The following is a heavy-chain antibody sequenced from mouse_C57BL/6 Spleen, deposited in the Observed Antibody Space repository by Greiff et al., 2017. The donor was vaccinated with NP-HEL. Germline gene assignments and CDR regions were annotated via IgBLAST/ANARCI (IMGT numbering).Heavy chain of an antibody. CDR3: ARYTPAYAMDY. CDR1: GYTFTDYY. J-gene: IGHJ4*01. V-gene: IGHV1-76*01. CDR2: IYPGSGNT. D-gene: IGHD5-1-1*01. Sequence: QVQLKESGAELVRPGASVKLSCKASGYTFTDYYINWVKQRPGQGLEWIARIYPGSGNTYYNEKFKGKATLTAEKSSSTAYMQLSSLTSEDSAVYFCARYTPAYAMDYWGQGTSVTVSS.